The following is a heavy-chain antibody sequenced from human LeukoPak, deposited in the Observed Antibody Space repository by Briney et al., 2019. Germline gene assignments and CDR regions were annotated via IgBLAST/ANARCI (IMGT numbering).Heavy chain of an antibody. D-gene: IGHD1-26*01. V-gene: IGHV5-51*01. CDR2: IYPSDSDT. Sequence: GESLKISCQGSEYSFATYRIAWLRQMPGKGLEWMGIIYPSDSDTRYSPSFQGQVTISADKSIKTAYRQCTSLEAPARPMHYVARPHRGIVRATQLDYWGQGTLVTVSS. CDR1: EYSFATYR. CDR3: ARPHRGIVRATQLDY. J-gene: IGHJ4*02.